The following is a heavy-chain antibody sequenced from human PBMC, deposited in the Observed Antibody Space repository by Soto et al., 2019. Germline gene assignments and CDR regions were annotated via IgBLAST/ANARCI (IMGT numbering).Heavy chain of an antibody. V-gene: IGHV2-5*01. D-gene: IGHD2-15*01. Sequence: SGPTLVKPTQTLTLTCTFSGFSLSTSGVGVGWIRQPPGKALEWLALIYWNDDKRYSPSLKSRLTITKDTSKNQVVLTMTNMDPVDTATYYCALVVVVAATEYYFDYWGQGTLVTVSS. CDR2: IYWNDDK. J-gene: IGHJ4*02. CDR3: ALVVVVAATEYYFDY. CDR1: GFSLSTSGVG.